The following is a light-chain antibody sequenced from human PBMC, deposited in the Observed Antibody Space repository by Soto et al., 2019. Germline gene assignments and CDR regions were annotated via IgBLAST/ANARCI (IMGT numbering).Light chain of an antibody. CDR1: QSISSY. CDR2: AAS. J-gene: IGKJ4*01. CDR3: PRGYSTRLT. Sequence: DLQMTQSPSSLYASVVDRATITCGASQSISSYGNWCQQKPGKAPNILIYAASSLQSGVPSRFSGRGCGTDFTLTISSLQPEDFVTYYCPRGYSTRLTFGGWTKVEIK. V-gene: IGKV1-39*01.